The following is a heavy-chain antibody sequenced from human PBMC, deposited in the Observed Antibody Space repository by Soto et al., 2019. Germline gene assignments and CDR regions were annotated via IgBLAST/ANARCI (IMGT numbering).Heavy chain of an antibody. CDR1: GFTFSSYG. CDR3: AKDPHVGSPSWSDY. CDR2: ISYDGSNK. J-gene: IGHJ4*02. Sequence: PGGSLRLSCAASGFTFSSYGMHWVRQAPGKGLEWVAVISYDGSNKYYADSVKGRFTISRDNSKNTLYLQMNSLRAEDTAVYYCAKDPHVGSPSWSDYWGPATLVTVSS. V-gene: IGHV3-30*18. D-gene: IGHD6-13*01.